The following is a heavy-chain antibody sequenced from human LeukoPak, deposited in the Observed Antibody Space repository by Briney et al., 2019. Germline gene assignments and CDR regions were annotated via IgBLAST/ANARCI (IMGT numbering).Heavy chain of an antibody. V-gene: IGHV3-21*01. J-gene: IGHJ4*02. CDR2: ISRSSSYI. D-gene: IGHD5-18*01. Sequence: GGSLRLSCAASGFTFSSYSMNWVRQAPGKGLEWVSSISRSSSYIYYADSVKGRFTISRDNAKNSLYLQMNSLRAEDTAVYYCAGALEGYSYGTTFDYWGQGTLVTVSS. CDR1: GFTFSSYS. CDR3: AGALEGYSYGTTFDY.